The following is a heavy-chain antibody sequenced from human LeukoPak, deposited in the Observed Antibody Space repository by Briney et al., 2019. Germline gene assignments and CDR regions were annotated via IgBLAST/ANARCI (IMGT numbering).Heavy chain of an antibody. CDR2: IKKDGSEK. Sequence: GGSLRLSCTASGFIFSGSWMAWIRQAPGKGLEWVAIIKKDGSEKYYVDSMKGRFTISRDNAKNSLFLRMNSLRAEDTAIYYCTTDTWYSAGHWGQGTLATVSS. J-gene: IGHJ4*02. CDR1: GFIFSGSW. D-gene: IGHD2-15*01. V-gene: IGHV3-7*03. CDR3: TTDTWYSAGH.